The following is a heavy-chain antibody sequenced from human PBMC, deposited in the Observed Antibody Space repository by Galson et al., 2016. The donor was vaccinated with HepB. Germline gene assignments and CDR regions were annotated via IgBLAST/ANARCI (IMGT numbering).Heavy chain of an antibody. CDR2: INGDSTYI. J-gene: IGHJ3*01. D-gene: IGHD3-22*01. Sequence: SLRLSCAASGFSFSAYTMNWVRQAPGKGLEWVSSINGDSTYINYADSLMGRFTISRDNAKKSLYLQMNSLRAEDTAMYYCTKDHHYYDSSVGVWGQGTMVTVSS. V-gene: IGHV3-21*01. CDR3: TKDHHYYDSSVGV. CDR1: GFSFSAYT.